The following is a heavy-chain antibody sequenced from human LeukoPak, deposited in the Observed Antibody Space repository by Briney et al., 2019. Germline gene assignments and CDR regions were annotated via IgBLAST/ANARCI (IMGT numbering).Heavy chain of an antibody. CDR1: GGSFSGYY. V-gene: IGHV4-59*01. D-gene: IGHD3-22*01. CDR3: ARDRGYYDSSGYNYYYYGMDV. CDR2: IYYSGST. J-gene: IGHJ6*02. Sequence: SETLSLTCAVYGGSFSGYYWSWIRQPPGKGLEWIGYIYYSGSTNYNPSLKSRVTISVDTSKNQFSLKLSSVTAADTAVYYCARDRGYYDSSGYNYYYYGMDVWGQGTTVTVSS.